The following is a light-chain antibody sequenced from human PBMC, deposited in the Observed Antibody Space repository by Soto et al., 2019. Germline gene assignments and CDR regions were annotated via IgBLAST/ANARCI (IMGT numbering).Light chain of an antibody. CDR2: EVS. CDR1: SSDVGGYNY. CDR3: SSYVGSNKGAV. J-gene: IGLJ2*01. Sequence: QSALTQPPSASGSPGQSVTISCTGTSSDVGGYNYVSWYQQHPGKAPKLMIYEVSRRPSGVPDRFSGSKSGNTASLTVSGLQAEDEADYYCSSYVGSNKGAVFGGWTQLTVL. V-gene: IGLV2-8*01.